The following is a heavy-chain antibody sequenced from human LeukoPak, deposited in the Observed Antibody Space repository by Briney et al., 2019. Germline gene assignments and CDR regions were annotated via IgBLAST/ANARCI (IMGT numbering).Heavy chain of an antibody. CDR3: ARERLYDSSGYYTQSFVDY. V-gene: IGHV4-30-2*01. D-gene: IGHD3-22*01. CDR2: IYHSGST. CDR1: GGSISSGGYS. Sequence: SETLSLTCTVSGGSISSGGYSWSWIRQPPGKGLEWIGYIYHSGSTYYNPSLKSRVTISVDRSKNQFSLKLSPVTAADTAVYYCARERLYDSSGYYTQSFVDYWGQGTLVTVSS. J-gene: IGHJ4*02.